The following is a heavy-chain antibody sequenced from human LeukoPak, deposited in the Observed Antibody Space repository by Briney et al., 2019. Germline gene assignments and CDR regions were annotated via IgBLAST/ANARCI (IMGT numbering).Heavy chain of an antibody. V-gene: IGHV1-2*06. Sequence: ASVKVSCKASGYTFTYYCMHWLRQAPGQGLEWMGRINSNSGGTNYAQKFQGRVTMTRDTSISTAYMELSRLRSDDTAVYYCAKDPRALVRGVKQNNWFDPWGQGTLVTVSS. CDR3: AKDPRALVRGVKQNNWFDP. CDR2: INSNSGGT. D-gene: IGHD3-10*01. CDR1: GYTFTYYC. J-gene: IGHJ5*02.